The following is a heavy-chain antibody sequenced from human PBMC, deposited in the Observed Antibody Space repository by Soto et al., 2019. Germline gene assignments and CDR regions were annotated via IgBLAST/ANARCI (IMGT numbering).Heavy chain of an antibody. D-gene: IGHD3-10*01. CDR1: GYTFTSYG. V-gene: IGHV1-18*01. Sequence: QVHLVQSGAEVKKPGASVKVSCKASGYTFTSYGITWVRQAPGQGLEWMGWISANNGNTDYAQKLQGRVIVTRDTSTSTAYMELRSLISDDTAVYYCARGRYGAYWGQGALVPVSS. CDR2: ISANNGNT. J-gene: IGHJ4*02. CDR3: ARGRYGAY.